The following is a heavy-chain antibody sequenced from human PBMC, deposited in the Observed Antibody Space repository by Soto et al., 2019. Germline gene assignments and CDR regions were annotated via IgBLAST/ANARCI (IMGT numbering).Heavy chain of an antibody. CDR1: GFTFSSYA. D-gene: IGHD6-6*01. CDR2: ISGGGSST. J-gene: IGHJ6*02. Sequence: GGSLRLSCAASGFTFSSYAMHWVRQAPGKWLEWVAVISGGGSSTYYADSVKGRFTISRDNSKNTLYLQMNSLRAEDTAVYYCAKATSSSSRVYYYGMDVWGQGTTVTVSS. CDR3: AKATSSSSRVYYYGMDV. V-gene: IGHV3-23*01.